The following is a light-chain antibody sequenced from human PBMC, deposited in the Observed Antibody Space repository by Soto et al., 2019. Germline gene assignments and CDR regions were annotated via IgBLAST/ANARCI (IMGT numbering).Light chain of an antibody. CDR3: QQYNNWPRT. Sequence: EIVMTQSPATLSVSPGERATLSCRASQSVSSNVAWYQQKPGQAPRLLIYGASTRATGIPARFSGRGSGTEFTLPISSLQSEDFAVYYCQQYNNWPRTFGQWTKVEIK. CDR1: QSVSSN. CDR2: GAS. J-gene: IGKJ1*01. V-gene: IGKV3-15*01.